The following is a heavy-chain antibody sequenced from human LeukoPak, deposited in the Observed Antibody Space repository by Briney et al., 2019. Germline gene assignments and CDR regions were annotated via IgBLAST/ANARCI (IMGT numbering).Heavy chain of an antibody. V-gene: IGHV1-24*01. CDR2: FDPEDGET. Sequence: GASVKVSCKVSGYTPTELSMHWVRQAPGKGLEWMGGFDPEDGETIYAQKFQGRVTMTEDTSTDTAYMELSSLRSEDTAVYYCATDLPGTDSGSLDYWGQGTLVTVSS. CDR1: GYTPTELS. CDR3: ATDLPGTDSGSLDY. J-gene: IGHJ4*02. D-gene: IGHD1-26*01.